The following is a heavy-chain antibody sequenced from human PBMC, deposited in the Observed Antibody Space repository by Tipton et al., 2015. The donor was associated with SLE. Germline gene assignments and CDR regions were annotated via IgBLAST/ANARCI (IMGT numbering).Heavy chain of an antibody. CDR1: GFIFSSYW. D-gene: IGHD3-3*01. V-gene: IGHV4-59*01. CDR2: IYYRGTT. Sequence: LRLSCAASGFIFSSYWMSWIRQPPGKGLEWIGNIYYRGTTNYNPSLKSRVTISVDTSKNQFSLKLNSVTAADTAVYYCARGRSYDFWNFHHWGQGTLVTVSS. J-gene: IGHJ1*01. CDR3: ARGRSYDFWNFHH.